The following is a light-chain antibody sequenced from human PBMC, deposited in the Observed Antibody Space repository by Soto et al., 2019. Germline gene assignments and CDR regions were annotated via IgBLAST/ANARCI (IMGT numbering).Light chain of an antibody. CDR1: SSDVGGYNY. Sequence: QSALTQPASVSGAPGQSITISCTGTSSDVGGYNYVSWYQQHPGKAPKLIIYDVSNRPSGVSNRFSGSKSGNTASLTISGLQAEDEDDYYCSSYTSSSSYVFGTGTQLTVL. CDR2: DVS. J-gene: IGLJ1*01. V-gene: IGLV2-14*01. CDR3: SSYTSSSSYV.